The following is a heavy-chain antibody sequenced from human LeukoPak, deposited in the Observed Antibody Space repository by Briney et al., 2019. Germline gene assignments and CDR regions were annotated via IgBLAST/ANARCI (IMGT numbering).Heavy chain of an antibody. CDR2: IYYSGST. J-gene: IGHJ3*02. D-gene: IGHD4-17*01. V-gene: IGHV4-39*07. CDR1: GGSISSSSYY. CDR3: ARRAGGYDYGDYSPPPAFDI. Sequence: SETLSLTCTVSGGSISSSSYYWGWIRQPPGKGLEWIGSIYYSGSTNYNPSLKSRVTISVDTSKNQFSLKLSSVTAADTAVYYCARRAGGYDYGDYSPPPAFDIWGQGTMVTVSS.